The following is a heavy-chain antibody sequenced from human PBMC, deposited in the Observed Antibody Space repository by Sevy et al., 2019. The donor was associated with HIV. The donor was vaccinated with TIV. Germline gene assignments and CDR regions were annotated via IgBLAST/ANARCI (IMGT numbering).Heavy chain of an antibody. CDR1: GGSISSYY. CDR3: ARGGGYCSSTSCYNAYYYYGMDV. V-gene: IGHV4-59*01. Sequence: SETLSLTCTVSGGSISSYYWSWIRQPPGKGLEWVGYIYYSGSTNYNPSLKSRVTISVDTSKNQFSLKLSSGTAADTAVYYCARGGGYCSSTSCYNAYYYYGMDVWGQGTTVTVSS. D-gene: IGHD2-2*02. CDR2: IYYSGST. J-gene: IGHJ6*02.